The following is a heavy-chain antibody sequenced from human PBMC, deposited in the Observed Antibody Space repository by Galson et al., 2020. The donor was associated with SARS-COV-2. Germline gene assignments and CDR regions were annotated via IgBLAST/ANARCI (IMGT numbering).Heavy chain of an antibody. CDR1: GYGFSDYW. D-gene: IGHD3-10*01. V-gene: IGHV5-51*01. Sequence: KIGESLKISCTGSGYGFSDYWIGWVRQKPGKGLEWMGIIHPSDSETIYSPSFQGQVTISADTSTRSAFLQWSSLKASDTAMYYCARHINFYFYMDVWGKGTTVTVSS. CDR3: ARHINFYFYMDV. J-gene: IGHJ6*03. CDR2: IHPSDSET.